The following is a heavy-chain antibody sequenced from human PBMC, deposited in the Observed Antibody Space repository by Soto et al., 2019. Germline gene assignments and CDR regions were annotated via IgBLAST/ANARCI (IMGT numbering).Heavy chain of an antibody. V-gene: IGHV3-11*03. J-gene: IGHJ4*02. D-gene: IGHD6-13*01. Sequence: GRSLRLSCAASGFTFSDYYMSWIRQAPGKGLEWVSYISSSSSYTNYADSVKGRFTISRDNAKNSLYLQMNSLRAEDTAVYYCARIPLGIAAAAPFDYWGQGTLVTVSS. CDR3: ARIPLGIAAAAPFDY. CDR2: ISSSSSYT. CDR1: GFTFSDYY.